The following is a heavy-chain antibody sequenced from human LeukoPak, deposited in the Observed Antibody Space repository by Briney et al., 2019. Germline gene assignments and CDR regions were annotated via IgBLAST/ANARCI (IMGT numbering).Heavy chain of an antibody. V-gene: IGHV1-8*01. CDR2: MNPNSGNT. D-gene: IGHD3-22*01. CDR1: GYTFTSYD. J-gene: IGHJ4*02. Sequence: ASVKVSCKASGYTFTSYDINWVRQATGQGLEWMGWMNPNSGNTGYAQKFQGRVTMTRNTSISTAYMELSSLRSEDTAVYYCARVRRSGYYYAYYFDYWGQGTLVTASS. CDR3: ARVRRSGYYYAYYFDY.